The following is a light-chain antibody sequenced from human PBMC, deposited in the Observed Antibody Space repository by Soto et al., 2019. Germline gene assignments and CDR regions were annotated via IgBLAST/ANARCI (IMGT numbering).Light chain of an antibody. J-gene: IGLJ1*01. CDR2: DVS. CDR3: SSYTTSNTRQIV. CDR1: SSDVGGYNY. Sequence: QSVLTQPASVSGSPGQSITISCTGTSSDVGGYNYVSWYQQHPGKATKFMIYDVSNRPSGVSNRFSGSKSGKTASLTISGFQAEDEADYYCSSYTTSNTRQIVFGTGTKVTVL. V-gene: IGLV2-14*01.